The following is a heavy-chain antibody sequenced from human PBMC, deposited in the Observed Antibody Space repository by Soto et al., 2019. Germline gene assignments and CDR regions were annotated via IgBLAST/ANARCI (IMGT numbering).Heavy chain of an antibody. CDR3: AKGFRSLEWYSLAPFDY. J-gene: IGHJ4*02. D-gene: IGHD3-3*01. CDR2: IGSSGST. V-gene: IGHV3-23*01. CDR1: GFTFDTYA. Sequence: GGFLRLSCVASGFTFDTYALNWVRQAPGKGLEWVSAIGSSGSTYYADSEKGRFTISRDTPKKTLYLQMNSLRVEDTAKYYCAKGFRSLEWYSLAPFDYWGQGALVTAPQ.